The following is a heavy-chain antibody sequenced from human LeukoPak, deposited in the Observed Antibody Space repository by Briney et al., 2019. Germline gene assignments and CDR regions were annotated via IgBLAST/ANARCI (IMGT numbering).Heavy chain of an antibody. J-gene: IGHJ4*02. CDR1: GFTFSNHG. CDR2: ISRSGGST. Sequence: GGSLRLSCAASGFTFSNHGMSWVRQAPGKGLEWVSSISRSGGSTHYADSVKGRFTISRDNSKNTLYLQMNSLRAEDTAVYYCARLREIPVFGVVTKSTSYFDYWGQGTLVTVSS. D-gene: IGHD3-3*01. CDR3: ARLREIPVFGVVTKSTSYFDY. V-gene: IGHV3-23*01.